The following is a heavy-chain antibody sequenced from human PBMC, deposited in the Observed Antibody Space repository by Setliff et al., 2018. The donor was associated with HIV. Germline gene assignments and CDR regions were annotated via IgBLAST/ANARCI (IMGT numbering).Heavy chain of an antibody. CDR3: ARGGLGVVGAIDY. J-gene: IGHJ4*02. D-gene: IGHD2-15*01. CDR2: INHSGST. CDR1: GGSFSGYY. Sequence: SETLSLTCAVYGGSFSGYYWSWIRQPPGKGLEWIGEINHSGSTNYNPSLKSRVTISVDTSKNQFSLKLSSATAADTAVYYCARGGLGVVGAIDYWSQGTLVTVSS. V-gene: IGHV4-34*01.